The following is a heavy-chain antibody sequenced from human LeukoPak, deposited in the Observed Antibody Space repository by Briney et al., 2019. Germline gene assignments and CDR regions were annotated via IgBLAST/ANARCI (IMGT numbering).Heavy chain of an antibody. V-gene: IGHV3-15*01. J-gene: IGHJ4*02. CDR2: IKSKTDGGTT. CDR3: ARASYYYDSSGSYYFDY. D-gene: IGHD3-22*01. Sequence: PGGSLRLSCAASGFIFSNAWMSWVRQAPGKGLEWVGRIKSKTDGGTTDYAAPVKGRFTISRADSKNTLYLQMNSLRAEDTAVYYCARASYYYDSSGSYYFDYWGQGTLVTVSS. CDR1: GFIFSNAW.